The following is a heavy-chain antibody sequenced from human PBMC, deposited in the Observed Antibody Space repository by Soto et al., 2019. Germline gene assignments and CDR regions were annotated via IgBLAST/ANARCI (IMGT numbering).Heavy chain of an antibody. J-gene: IGHJ6*02. CDR2: IYYSGST. CDR3: ASTIFGDGMDV. V-gene: IGHV4-59*01. Sequence: PSETLSLTCTVSGGSISSYYWSWIRQPPGKGLEWIGYIYYSGSTNYNPSPKSRVTISVDTSKNQFSLKLSSVTAADTAVYYCASTIFGDGMDVWGQGTTVTVS. CDR1: GGSISSYY. D-gene: IGHD3-3*01.